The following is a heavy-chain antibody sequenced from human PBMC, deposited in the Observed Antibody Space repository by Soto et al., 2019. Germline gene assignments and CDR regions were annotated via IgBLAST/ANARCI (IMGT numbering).Heavy chain of an antibody. CDR1: GYTFTSYG. Sequence: GASVKVSCKASGYTFTSYGISWVRQAPGQGLEWMGWISAYNGNTNYAQKLQGRVTMTTDTSTSTAYMELRSLRSDDTAVYYCARDERGSGNSPFYYYYYYGMDVWGHGTTVTVSS. CDR3: ARDERGSGNSPFYYYYYYGMDV. V-gene: IGHV1-18*01. CDR2: ISAYNGNT. J-gene: IGHJ6*02. D-gene: IGHD3-3*01.